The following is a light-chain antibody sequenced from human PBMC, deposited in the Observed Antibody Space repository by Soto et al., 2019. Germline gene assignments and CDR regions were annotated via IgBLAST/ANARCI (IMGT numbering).Light chain of an antibody. CDR1: SSDVGGYNY. Sequence: LTQPASVSGSPGQSITISCTGTSSDVGGYNYVSWYQQHPGKAPKLMIYDVSNRPSGVSNRFSGSKSGNTASLTISGFQAEDEADYYCSSYTSSSTQVFGTGTKVTVL. J-gene: IGLJ1*01. V-gene: IGLV2-14*01. CDR3: SSYTSSSTQV. CDR2: DVS.